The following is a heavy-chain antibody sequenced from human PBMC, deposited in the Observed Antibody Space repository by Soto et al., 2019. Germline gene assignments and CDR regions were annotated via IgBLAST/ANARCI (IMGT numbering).Heavy chain of an antibody. CDR3: XXXXXEYCSSTSXXXXXXP. CDR2: ISAYNGNT. CDR1: GYTFTSYG. Sequence: QVQLVQSGAEVKKPGASVKVSCKASGYTFTSYGISWVRQAPGQGLEWMGWISAYNGNTNYAQKLQGRVTMTTDTSTSTAYMEXXXLRSDDTAXXXXXXXXXEYCSSTSXXXXXXPWGQG. D-gene: IGHD2-2*01. V-gene: IGHV1-18*04. J-gene: IGHJ5*02.